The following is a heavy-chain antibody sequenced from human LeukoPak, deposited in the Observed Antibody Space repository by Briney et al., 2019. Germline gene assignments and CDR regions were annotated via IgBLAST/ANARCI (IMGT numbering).Heavy chain of an antibody. CDR3: ARDHIVATMIFDY. J-gene: IGHJ4*02. V-gene: IGHV3-33*08. CDR1: GFTLSDYG. Sequence: GRSLRLSCEASGFTLSDYGMHWVRQAPGKGLEWVAVIWYDGSNKYYADSAKGRFTISRDNSKNTLYLQMNSLRAEDTAVYYCARDHIVATMIFDYWGQGTLVTVSS. D-gene: IGHD5-12*01. CDR2: IWYDGSNK.